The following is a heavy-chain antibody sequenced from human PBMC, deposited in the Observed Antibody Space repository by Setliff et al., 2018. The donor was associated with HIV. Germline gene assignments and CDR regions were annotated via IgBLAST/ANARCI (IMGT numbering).Heavy chain of an antibody. CDR3: ARGAIAVAGISYYYYGMDV. CDR1: GGSFSGYY. J-gene: IGHJ6*02. D-gene: IGHD6-19*01. Sequence: PSETLSLTCAVYGGSFSGYYWSWIRQPPGKGLEWIGEINHSGSTNYNPSLKSRVTISVVTSKNQFSLKLSSVTAAATAVYYCARGAIAVAGISYYYYGMDVWGQGTMVTVSS. V-gene: IGHV4-34*01. CDR2: INHSGST.